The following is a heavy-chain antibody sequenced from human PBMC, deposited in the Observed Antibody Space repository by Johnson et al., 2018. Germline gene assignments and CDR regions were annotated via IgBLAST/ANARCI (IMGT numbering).Heavy chain of an antibody. Sequence: VQLVESGGGLVQPGGSLRLSCAASGFTFSGYWMTWVRQAPGKGLEWVANIKQEGSETYEVDSVKGRFTISRDNAKNSLYLQMNSLRAEDTAVYYCAKVEYTSGWYGYFDNWGQGTVVTVSS. V-gene: IGHV3-7*01. D-gene: IGHD6-19*01. J-gene: IGHJ4*02. CDR2: IKQEGSET. CDR1: GFTFSGYW. CDR3: AKVEYTSGWYGYFDN.